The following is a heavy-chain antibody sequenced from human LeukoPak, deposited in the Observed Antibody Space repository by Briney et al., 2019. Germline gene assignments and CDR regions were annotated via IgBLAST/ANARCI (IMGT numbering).Heavy chain of an antibody. CDR1: GYTFTSYG. J-gene: IGHJ4*02. CDR3: ARDTDTGNYYGSGSYYSPPGY. Sequence: ASVKVSCKASGYTFTSYGISWVRQAPGQGLEWMGWISAYNGNTNYAQKLQGRVTMTTDTSTSTAYMELRSLRSDDTAVYYCARDTDTGNYYGSGSYYSPPGYWGQATLVTVSS. CDR2: ISAYNGNT. V-gene: IGHV1-18*01. D-gene: IGHD3-10*01.